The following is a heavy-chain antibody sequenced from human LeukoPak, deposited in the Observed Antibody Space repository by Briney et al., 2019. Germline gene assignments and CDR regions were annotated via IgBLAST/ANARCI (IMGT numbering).Heavy chain of an antibody. V-gene: IGHV1-24*01. CDR1: GYALTELS. CDR2: VDPKDGAT. Sequence: ASVKVSCKVSGYALTELSIHWVRQAPGKGFEWMGGVDPKDGATIYAQNFQGRVTVTDDTSTDTTYMELGGLTSEDTALYYCAGDVLVSGGSYYHGYWGQGTLVTVSS. J-gene: IGHJ4*02. CDR3: AGDVLVSGGSYYHGY. D-gene: IGHD3-10*01.